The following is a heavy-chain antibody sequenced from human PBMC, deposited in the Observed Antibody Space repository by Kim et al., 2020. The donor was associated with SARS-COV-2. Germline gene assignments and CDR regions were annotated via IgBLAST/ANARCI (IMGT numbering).Heavy chain of an antibody. J-gene: IGHJ4*02. V-gene: IGHV4-59*01. D-gene: IGHD4-17*01. CDR1: GGSISSYY. CDR3: ARVATVHQFAY. Sequence: SETLSLTCTVSGGSISSYYWSWIRQPPGKGLEWIGYIYYSGSTNYNPSLKSRVTISVDTSKNQFSLKLSSVTAAGTAVFYSARVATVHQFAYWGQCTLVT. CDR2: IYYSGST.